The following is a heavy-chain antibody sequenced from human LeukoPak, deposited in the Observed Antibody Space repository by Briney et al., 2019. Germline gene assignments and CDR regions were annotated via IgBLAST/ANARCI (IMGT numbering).Heavy chain of an antibody. D-gene: IGHD4-17*01. CDR3: ARDPTVTTSSDYYYYMDV. V-gene: IGHV4-39*07. CDR1: GGSISSSSYY. J-gene: IGHJ6*03. Sequence: PSETLSLTCTVSGGSISSSSYYWGWIRQPPGKGLEWIGSIYYSGSTYYNPSLKSRVTISVDTSKNQFSLKLSSVTAADTAVYYCARDPTVTTSSDYYYYMDVWGKGTTVTVSS. CDR2: IYYSGST.